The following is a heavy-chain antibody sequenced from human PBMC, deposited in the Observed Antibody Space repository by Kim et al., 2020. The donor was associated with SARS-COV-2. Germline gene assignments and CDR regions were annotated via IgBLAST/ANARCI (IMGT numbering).Heavy chain of an antibody. CDR3: LKRQFTSCWYYWDH. V-gene: IGHV3-74*01. J-gene: IGHJ4*02. D-gene: IGHD6-19*01. Sequence: GGSLRLSCTASGFTFSSHAMHWVRQAPGKGLVWVSRIDSNGGTTYYGDSVRGRFTISRDNAKNTLYLQMNRLRAEDTAVYYCLKRQFTSCWYYWDHWGQGTLVTVSS. CDR1: GFTFSSHA. CDR2: IDSNGGTT.